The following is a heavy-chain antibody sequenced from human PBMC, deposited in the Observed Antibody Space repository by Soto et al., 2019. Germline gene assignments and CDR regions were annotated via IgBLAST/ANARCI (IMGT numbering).Heavy chain of an antibody. CDR1: GGTFSSYA. CDR3: ALRTFGNYVGGWFDP. D-gene: IGHD4-4*01. V-gene: IGHV1-69*01. J-gene: IGHJ5*02. CDR2: IIPIFGTA. Sequence: QVQLVQSGAEVKKPGSSVKVSCKASGGTFSSYAISWVRQAPGQGLAWMGGIIPIFGTANYAQKFQGRVTITADESTSTAYMEPSSMSAADTAVYYCALRTFGNYVGGWFDPWGQGNLVTVSS.